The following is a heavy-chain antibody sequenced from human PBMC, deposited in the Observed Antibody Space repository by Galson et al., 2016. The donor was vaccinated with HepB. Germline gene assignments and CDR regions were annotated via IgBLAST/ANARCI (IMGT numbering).Heavy chain of an antibody. CDR2: INNDGRVT. J-gene: IGHJ4*02. CDR3: TRERYCSGGDYSQRYFDY. D-gene: IGHD2-15*01. V-gene: IGHV3-74*01. CDR1: GFTFGDDW. Sequence: SLRLSCAASGFTFGDDWMFWVRQAPGKGLVWVSRINNDGRVTNYADSVKGRFSTSRDNAKNTLFLQMNRLRAEDTAVYYCTRERYCSGGDYSQRYFDYWGQGTLVTVSS.